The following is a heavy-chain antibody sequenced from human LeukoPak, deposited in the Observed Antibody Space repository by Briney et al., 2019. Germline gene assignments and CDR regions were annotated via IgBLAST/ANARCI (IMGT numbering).Heavy chain of an antibody. CDR1: GYTFTSYG. J-gene: IGHJ5*02. V-gene: IGHV1-69*05. CDR2: IIPIFGTA. CDR3: ARVKYKQWLVRGQFDP. Sequence: GASVKVSCKASGYTFTSYGISWVRQAPGQGLEWMGGIIPIFGTANYAQKFQGRVTITTDESTSTAYMELSSLRSEDTAVYYCARVKYKQWLVRGQFDPWGQGTLVTVSS. D-gene: IGHD6-19*01.